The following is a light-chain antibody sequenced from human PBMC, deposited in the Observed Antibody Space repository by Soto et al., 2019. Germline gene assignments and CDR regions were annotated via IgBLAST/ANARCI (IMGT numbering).Light chain of an antibody. CDR1: RSDIGAYNF. CDR3: TSWTTSTTMI. J-gene: IGLJ2*01. CDR2: DVN. V-gene: IGLV2-14*03. Sequence: QSALTQPASVSGSPGQSITISCTGTRSDIGAYNFVSWYQQHPGEVPKLILYDVNVRPSGVSNRFSGSTSGNTASLTISGLKAEDEADYYCTSWTTSTTMIFGGGTKVTVL.